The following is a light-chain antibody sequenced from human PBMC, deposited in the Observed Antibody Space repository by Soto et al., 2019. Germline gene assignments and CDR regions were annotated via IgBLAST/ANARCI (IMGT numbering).Light chain of an antibody. J-gene: IGKJ3*01. CDR2: ATS. CDR1: QSIGNY. V-gene: IGKV3-11*01. Sequence: EVVLTQYPATLSLSPGEGATLSCRASQSIGNYLAWYQQKPGQAPRLLIYATSNRATGIPARFSGSGSGTDFTLTISSLEPEDFAVYYCQRRSSWPFTFGPGTKVDIK. CDR3: QRRSSWPFT.